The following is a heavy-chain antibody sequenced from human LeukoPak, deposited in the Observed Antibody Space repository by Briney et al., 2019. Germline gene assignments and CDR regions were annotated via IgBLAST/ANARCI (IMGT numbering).Heavy chain of an antibody. J-gene: IGHJ4*02. CDR3: ARGPWSGVVSLAFDY. CDR2: IYYSGGT. V-gene: IGHV4-59*08. CDR1: GGYITNNY. Sequence: SETLSLTCTISGGYITNNYWSWIRQPPGKGLEWIGYIYYSGGTNYNPSLKSRVTISVDTSENQFSLKLSSVTAADTAVYYCARGPWSGVVSLAFDYWGQGTLVTVSS. D-gene: IGHD3-3*01.